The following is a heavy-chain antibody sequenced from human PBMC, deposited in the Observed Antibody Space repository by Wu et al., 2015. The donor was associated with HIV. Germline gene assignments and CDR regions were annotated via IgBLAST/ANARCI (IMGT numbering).Heavy chain of an antibody. CDR2: IYYSGST. V-gene: IGHV4-59*01. J-gene: IGHJ3*02. Sequence: QVQLQESGPGLVKPSETLSLTCTVSGGSISSYCWSWIRQPPGKGLEWIGYIYYSGSTNYNPSLKSRVTISVDTSKNQFSLKLSSVTAADTAVYYCASGWDPFDIWGQGTMVTVSS. CDR1: GGSISSYC. D-gene: IGHD6-19*01. CDR3: ASGWDPFDI.